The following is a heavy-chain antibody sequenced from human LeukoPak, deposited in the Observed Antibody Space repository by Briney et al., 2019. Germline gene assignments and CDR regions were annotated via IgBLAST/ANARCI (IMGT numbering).Heavy chain of an antibody. CDR3: ARVGVVPAAPAWYMDV. D-gene: IGHD2-2*01. V-gene: IGHV4-61*02. J-gene: IGHJ6*03. CDR1: GGSISSGSYY. Sequence: SQTLSLTCTVSGGSISSGSYYWSWIRQPAGKGLEWIGRIYTSGSTNYNPSLKSRVTISVDTSKNQFSLKLSSVTAADTAVYYCARVGVVPAAPAWYMDVWGKGTTVTVSS. CDR2: IYTSGST.